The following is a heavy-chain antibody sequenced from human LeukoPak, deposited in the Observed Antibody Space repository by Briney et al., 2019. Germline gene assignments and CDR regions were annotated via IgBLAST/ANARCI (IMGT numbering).Heavy chain of an antibody. Sequence: SVKVSCKASGGTFSSYAISWVRQAPGQGLEWTGRIIPIFGTANYAQKFQGRVTITTDESTSTAYMELSSLRSEDTAVYYCARAHDYGDYVDYWGQGTLVTVSS. D-gene: IGHD4-17*01. V-gene: IGHV1-69*05. CDR1: GGTFSSYA. CDR2: IIPIFGTA. J-gene: IGHJ4*02. CDR3: ARAHDYGDYVDY.